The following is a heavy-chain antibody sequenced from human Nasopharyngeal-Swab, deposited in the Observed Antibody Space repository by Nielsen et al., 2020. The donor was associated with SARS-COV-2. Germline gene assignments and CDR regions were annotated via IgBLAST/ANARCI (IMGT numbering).Heavy chain of an antibody. D-gene: IGHD3-16*02. V-gene: IGHV3-13*04. CDR2: IGTAGDT. CDR1: GFTFSSYD. CDR3: ARGVRSDMITFGGVIAISPFDY. J-gene: IGHJ4*02. Sequence: GGSLRLSCAASGFTFSSYDMPWVRQATGKGLEWVSAIGTAGDTYYPGSVKGRFTSSRENAKNSLYLQMNSLRAGDTAVYYCARGVRSDMITFGGVIAISPFDYWGQGTLVTVSS.